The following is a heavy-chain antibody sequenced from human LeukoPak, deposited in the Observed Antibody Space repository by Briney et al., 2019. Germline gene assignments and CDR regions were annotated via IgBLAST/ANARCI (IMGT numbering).Heavy chain of an antibody. CDR1: GGSLSNSIYY. V-gene: IGHV4-39*07. CDR3: ARRYTASPGERFDY. CDR2: IYYRGTT. J-gene: IGHJ4*02. Sequence: SETLSLTCTVSGGSLSNSIYYWAWIRQPPGKGLEWIGSIYYRGTTYYSPSLKSRVTISLDTSKSQFSLMLRSLTAADTAMYYCARRYTASPGERFDYWGQGILVTVSS. D-gene: IGHD2-2*02.